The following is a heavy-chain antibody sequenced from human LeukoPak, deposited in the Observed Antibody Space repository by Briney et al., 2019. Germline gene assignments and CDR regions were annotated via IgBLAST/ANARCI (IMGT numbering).Heavy chain of an antibody. V-gene: IGHV3-20*04. D-gene: IGHD4-17*01. J-gene: IGHJ4*02. CDR3: ARVASRTYGDYFDY. CDR1: GFTFKDYG. CDR2: INWNGGSI. Sequence: GGSLRLSCAASGFTFKDYGMTWVRQAPGKGLEWVSGINWNGGSIGYADSVKGRFTIYRDNAKKSLYLQMNSLRAEDTAFYYCARVASRTYGDYFDYWGQGTLVTVSS.